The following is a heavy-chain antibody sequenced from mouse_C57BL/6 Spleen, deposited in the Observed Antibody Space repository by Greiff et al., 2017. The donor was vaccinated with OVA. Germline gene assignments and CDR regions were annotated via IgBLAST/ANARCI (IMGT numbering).Heavy chain of an antibody. CDR2: ISSGSSTI. J-gene: IGHJ2*01. V-gene: IGHV5-17*01. CDR1: GFTFSDYG. Sequence: EVHLVESGGGLVKPGGSLKLSCAASGFTFSDYGMHWVRQAPEKGLEWVAYISSGSSTIYYADTVQGRFTISRDNAKNTLFLQMTSLRSEDTAMYYCARPRDYYGSPYFDYWGQGTTLTVSS. D-gene: IGHD1-1*01. CDR3: ARPRDYYGSPYFDY.